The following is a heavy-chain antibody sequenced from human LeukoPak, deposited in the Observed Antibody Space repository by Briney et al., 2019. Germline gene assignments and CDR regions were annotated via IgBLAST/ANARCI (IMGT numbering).Heavy chain of an antibody. V-gene: IGHV3-66*04. CDR2: IYSGGST. CDR3: ARRGSYYNWFDP. Sequence: GGSLRLSCAASGFTVSSNYMSWVRQAPGKGLEWVSVIYSGGSTYYADSVKGRFTISRDNSKNTLYLQMNSLRAEDTAVYYCARRGSYYNWFDPWGQGTLVTVSS. D-gene: IGHD1-26*01. J-gene: IGHJ5*02. CDR1: GFTVSSNY.